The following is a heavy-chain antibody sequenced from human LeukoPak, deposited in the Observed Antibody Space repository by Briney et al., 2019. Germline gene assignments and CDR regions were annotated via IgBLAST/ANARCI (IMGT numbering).Heavy chain of an antibody. CDR2: FDPEDGET. CDR3: ATAPTGEAVAGPRFDY. CDR1: GYTLTELS. Sequence: ASVKVSCKVSGYTLTELSMHWVRQAPGKGLEWMGGFDPEDGETIYAQKFQGRVTMTEDTSTDTAYMELSSLRSEDTAVYYCATAPTGEAVAGPRFDYWGQGTLVTVSS. D-gene: IGHD6-19*01. J-gene: IGHJ4*02. V-gene: IGHV1-24*01.